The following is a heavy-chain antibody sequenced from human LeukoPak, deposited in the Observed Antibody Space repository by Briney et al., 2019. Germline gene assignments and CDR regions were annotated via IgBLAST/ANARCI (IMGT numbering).Heavy chain of an antibody. V-gene: IGHV1-2*02. J-gene: IGHJ5*02. CDR1: GYTFSGYY. CDR2: INPNSGGT. Sequence: GASVKVSCKASGYTFSGYYMHWVRQAPGQGLEWMGWINPNSGGTNYAQKFQGRVTMTRDTSISTAYMELSSLRSDDTAVYYCARALFLNAAWFDPWGQGTLVTVSS. CDR3: ARALFLNAAWFDP. D-gene: IGHD6-25*01.